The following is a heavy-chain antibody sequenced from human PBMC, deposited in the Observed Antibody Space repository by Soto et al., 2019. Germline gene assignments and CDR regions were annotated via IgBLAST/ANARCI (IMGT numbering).Heavy chain of an antibody. CDR3: ARRIGEAGGGGNWFGP. CDR2: IYPGDSDT. J-gene: IGHJ5*02. Sequence: GQSLKISCQGSGYSFTSYWIAWVRQMPGEGLEWMGIIYPGDSDTRYSPSFQGQVTISIDKSLSTAYLRWTNLKASDTAIYYCARRIGEAGGGGNWFGPWGQGTLVTVSS. D-gene: IGHD6-13*01. CDR1: GYSFTSYW. V-gene: IGHV5-51*01.